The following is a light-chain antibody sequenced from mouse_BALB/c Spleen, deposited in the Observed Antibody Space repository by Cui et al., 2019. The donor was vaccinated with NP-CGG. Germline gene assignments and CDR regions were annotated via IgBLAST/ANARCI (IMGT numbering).Light chain of an antibody. CDR2: GTN. J-gene: IGLJ1*01. V-gene: IGLV1*01. CDR3: ALWYSNHWV. CDR1: TGAVTTSNY. Sequence: VVTPESALTTSPGETVTLTCRSSTGAVTTSNYANWVQEKPDHLFTGLIGGTNNRAPGVPARFSGSLIGDKAALTITGAQTEDETIYFCALWYSNHWVFGGGTKLTVL.